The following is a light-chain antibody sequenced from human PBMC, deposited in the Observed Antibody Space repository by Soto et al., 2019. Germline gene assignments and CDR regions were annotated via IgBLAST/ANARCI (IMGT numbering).Light chain of an antibody. V-gene: IGKV1-5*03. CDR2: KAS. Sequence: DIQMTQSPSTLSASVGDRVTITCRASQSVGSWLAWYQQKPGKAPKLLIYKASRLESGVPSRFSGSESETEFTLTISNLQPDDFATYYCQQYHKFWTFGQGTKVEIK. CDR1: QSVGSW. J-gene: IGKJ1*01. CDR3: QQYHKFWT.